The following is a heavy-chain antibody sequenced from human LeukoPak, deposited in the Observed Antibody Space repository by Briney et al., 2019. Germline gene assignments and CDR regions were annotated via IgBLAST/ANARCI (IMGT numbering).Heavy chain of an antibody. V-gene: IGHV4-34*01. CDR3: ARGYSSSWFLLNWFDP. CDR2: INHSGST. J-gene: IGHJ5*02. D-gene: IGHD6-13*01. CDR1: GGSFSGYY. Sequence: SETLSLTCAVYGGSFSGYYWSWIRQPPGKGLEWIGEINHSGSTNYNPSLKSRVTISVDTSKNQFSLKLSSVTAADTAVYYCARGYSSSWFLLNWFDPWGQGTLVTVSS.